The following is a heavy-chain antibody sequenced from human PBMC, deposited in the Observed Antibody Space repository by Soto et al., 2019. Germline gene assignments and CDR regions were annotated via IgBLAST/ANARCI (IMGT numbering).Heavy chain of an antibody. Sequence: GGSLRLSCAASGFTFSSYAMHWVRQAPGKGLEWVAVISYDGSNKYYADSVKGRFTISRDNSKNTLYLQMDSLTTEGTAVYYCAKDGAPRYCSRSSRHPAGAYWGQGTLVTVSS. CDR3: AKDGAPRYCSRSSRHPAGAY. CDR1: GFTFSSYA. D-gene: IGHD2-15*01. V-gene: IGHV3-30-3*01. J-gene: IGHJ4*02. CDR2: ISYDGSNK.